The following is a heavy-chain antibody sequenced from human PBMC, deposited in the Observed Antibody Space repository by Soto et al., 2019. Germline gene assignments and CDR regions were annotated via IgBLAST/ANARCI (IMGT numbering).Heavy chain of an antibody. Sequence: QVQLQESGPGLVKPSQTLSIICTVSGGSISSDDYYWSWIRQPPGEGLEWIGYIYYSGRTAYNPSLNRRLIISIDTPKNQFSLNLNSVSGADTAVYYCARELSNSPDYFGSWGEGTLVTVSS. CDR1: GGSISSDDYY. CDR3: ARELSNSPDYFGS. J-gene: IGHJ4*02. D-gene: IGHD6-6*01. CDR2: IYYSGRT. V-gene: IGHV4-30-4*01.